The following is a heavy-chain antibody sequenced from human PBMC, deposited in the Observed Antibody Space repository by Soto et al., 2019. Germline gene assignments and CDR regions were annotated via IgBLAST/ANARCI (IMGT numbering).Heavy chain of an antibody. D-gene: IGHD3-22*01. J-gene: IGHJ4*02. V-gene: IGHV3-11*01. CDR1: GFTFSDYY. CDR3: ARDLGYYDSSGYFDY. Sequence: GGSLRLSCAASGFTFSDYYMSWIRQAPGKGLEWVSCISSSGSIIYYADSVKGRFTISRDNAKNSLYLQMNSVRAEDAAVYYCARDLGYYDSSGYFDYWGQGTLVTVSS. CDR2: ISSSGSII.